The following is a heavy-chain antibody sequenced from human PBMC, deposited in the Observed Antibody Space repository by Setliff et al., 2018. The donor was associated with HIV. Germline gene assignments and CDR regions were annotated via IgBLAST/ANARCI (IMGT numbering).Heavy chain of an antibody. J-gene: IGHJ6*03. CDR2: ISAYKGDT. V-gene: IGHV1-18*01. Sequence: VASVKVSCKASGYTFTSYGISWVRQAPGQGLEWMGWISAYKGDTNYAQRFQDRVTMTRDTSTSTVYMELSSLRSEDTAVYYCAREARYQDRYYYYMDVWGKGTTVTVS. CDR3: AREARYQDRYYYYMDV. D-gene: IGHD1-20*01. CDR1: GYTFTSYG.